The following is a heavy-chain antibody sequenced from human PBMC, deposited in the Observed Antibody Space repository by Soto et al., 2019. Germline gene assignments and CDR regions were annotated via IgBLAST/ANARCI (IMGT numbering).Heavy chain of an antibody. CDR3: ARGIFLVVPAVYNWFDP. Sequence: SVKVSCKASGGTFSSYTISWVRQAPGQGLEWMGRIIPIFGIANYAQKFQGRVTITADKSTSTAYMDLSSLRSEDTAVYYCARGIFLVVPAVYNWFDPWGQGTLVTVSS. CDR1: GGTFSSYT. V-gene: IGHV1-69*02. CDR2: IIPIFGIA. J-gene: IGHJ5*02. D-gene: IGHD2-2*01.